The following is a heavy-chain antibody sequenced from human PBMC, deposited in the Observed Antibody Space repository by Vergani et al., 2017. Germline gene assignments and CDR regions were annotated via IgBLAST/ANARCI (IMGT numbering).Heavy chain of an antibody. Sequence: EVQLLESGGGLVEPGGSLRLSCAASGFTFSSYAMSWVRQAPGKGLEWVSGISGSGGSTYYADSVKGRFTISRDNSKNTLYLQMNSLRAEDTAVYYCANGNWNTNNWFDPWGQGTLVTVSS. CDR3: ANGNWNTNNWFDP. V-gene: IGHV3-23*01. J-gene: IGHJ5*02. CDR1: GFTFSSYA. CDR2: ISGSGGST. D-gene: IGHD1/OR15-1a*01.